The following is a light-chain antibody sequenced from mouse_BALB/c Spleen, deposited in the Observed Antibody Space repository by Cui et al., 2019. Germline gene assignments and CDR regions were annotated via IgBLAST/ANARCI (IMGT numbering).Light chain of an antibody. CDR1: SSKSY. J-gene: IGKJ2*01. V-gene: IGKV4-61*01. CDR2: RTS. CDR3: QQYHNYPPIYMYT. Sequence: QIVLTQSPAIMSASPGEKVTISCSASSSKSYMYWYKQKPGSSPKPWIYRTSNLASGVPVRFSGSGSGTSYSLTISSMEAEDAATYYCQQYHNYPPIYMYTFGGGTKLEIK.